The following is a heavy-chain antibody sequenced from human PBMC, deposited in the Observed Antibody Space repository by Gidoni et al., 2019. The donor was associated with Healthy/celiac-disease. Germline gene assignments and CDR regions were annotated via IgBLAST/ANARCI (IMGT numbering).Heavy chain of an antibody. CDR1: GGSFSGYY. Sequence: QVQLQQWGAGLLKSSETLSLTCAVYGGSFSGYYWSWIRQPPGKGLEWIGEMNHSGSTNYNTSLKSRVTISVDTSKNQFSLKLSSVTAADTAVYYCATLESRDGYNSLGHWGQGTLVTVSS. CDR3: ATLESRDGYNSLGH. V-gene: IGHV4-34*01. D-gene: IGHD5-12*01. J-gene: IGHJ4*02. CDR2: MNHSGST.